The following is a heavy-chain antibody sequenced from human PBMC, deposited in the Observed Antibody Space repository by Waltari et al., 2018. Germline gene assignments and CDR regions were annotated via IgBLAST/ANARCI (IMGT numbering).Heavy chain of an antibody. D-gene: IGHD1-7*01. V-gene: IGHV3-7*01. CDR2: IRHDGSEK. CDR1: GFIFSDHW. Sequence: EVQLVESGGGLVRPGGSLGLSCVASGFIFSDHWMSWVRQAPGKGLQWVANIRHDGSEKFYVDSVKGRFTISRDNAKNSLFLHMSSLGAEDTAVYYCARGNWNFPHDYWGQGIVVSVSS. J-gene: IGHJ4*02. CDR3: ARGNWNFPHDY.